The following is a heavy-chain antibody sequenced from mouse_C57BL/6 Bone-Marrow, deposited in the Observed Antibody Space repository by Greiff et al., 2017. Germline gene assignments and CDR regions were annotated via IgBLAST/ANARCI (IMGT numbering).Heavy chain of an antibody. J-gene: IGHJ4*01. CDR1: GFTFSSYG. V-gene: IGHV5-6*01. CDR2: ISSGGSYT. Sequence: EVKLMESGGDLVKPGASLKLSCAASGFTFSSYGMSWVRQTPDKRLEWVATISSGGSYTYYPDSVKGRFTISRDNAKNTLYLHMSSLKSEDTAMYYCARQSEAMDYWGQGTSVTVSS. CDR3: ARQSEAMDY.